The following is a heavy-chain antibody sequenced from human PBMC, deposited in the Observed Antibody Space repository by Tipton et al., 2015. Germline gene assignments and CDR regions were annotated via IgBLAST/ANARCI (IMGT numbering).Heavy chain of an antibody. Sequence: GSLRLSCAASGFTFSSYAMSWARQAPGKGLEWVASISGSGYNKYYADSVKGRFTISRDNSKNTLYLQMNSLRAEDTAVYYCARVGRVQLWSLGWDPNSMDVWGQGTTVTVSS. V-gene: IGHV3-23*01. CDR3: ARVGRVQLWSLGWDPNSMDV. D-gene: IGHD5-18*01. J-gene: IGHJ6*02. CDR2: ISGSGYNK. CDR1: GFTFSSYA.